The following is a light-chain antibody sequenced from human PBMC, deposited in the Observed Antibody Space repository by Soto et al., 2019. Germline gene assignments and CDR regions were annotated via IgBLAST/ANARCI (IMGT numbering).Light chain of an antibody. V-gene: IGLV3-21*04. CDR3: QVWDSSSDHPV. Sequence: SYELTQPPSVSVAPGETARITCGGNNIGSKSVHWYQQKPGQAPVLVIYYDSDRPSGIPERFSGSNSGNTATLTISRVEAGGEADYYCQVWDSSSDHPVFGGGTKVTVL. CDR1: NIGSKS. CDR2: YDS. J-gene: IGLJ2*01.